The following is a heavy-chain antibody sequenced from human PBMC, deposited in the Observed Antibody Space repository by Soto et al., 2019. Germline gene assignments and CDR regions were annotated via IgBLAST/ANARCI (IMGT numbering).Heavy chain of an antibody. J-gene: IGHJ6*02. Sequence: SETLSLTCTVSGGSVSSGSYYWSWIRQPPGKGLEWIGYIYYSGSTNYNPSLKSRVTISVDTSKNQFSLKLSSVTAADTAVYYCARDGGGDIAVANYGMDVWGQGTTVTVSS. CDR3: ARDGGGDIAVANYGMDV. D-gene: IGHD6-19*01. CDR2: IYYSGST. CDR1: GGSVSSGSYY. V-gene: IGHV4-61*01.